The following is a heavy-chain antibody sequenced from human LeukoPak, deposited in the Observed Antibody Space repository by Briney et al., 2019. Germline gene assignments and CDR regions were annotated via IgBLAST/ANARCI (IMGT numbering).Heavy chain of an antibody. Sequence: GRSLRLSCAAPGVSFSSYVMHSGRQAPRKGLGWGAVIWYDGSNKYYADSVKGRFTISRDNSKTTLYLQMNLLRAEDTALYYCARASYSNGWYYFDYWGQGTLVTVSS. CDR1: GVSFSSYV. V-gene: IGHV3-33*01. D-gene: IGHD6-19*01. CDR2: IWYDGSNK. CDR3: ARASYSNGWYYFDY. J-gene: IGHJ4*02.